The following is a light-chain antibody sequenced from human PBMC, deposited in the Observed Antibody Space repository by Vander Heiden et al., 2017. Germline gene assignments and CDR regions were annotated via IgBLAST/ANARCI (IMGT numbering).Light chain of an antibody. CDR3: GAYTTSATLV. CDR2: EVN. Sequence: QSALTQPVSVSGSPGQSITISCTGTSSSVGAYNFVLLYQPHPGQATQLIIFEVNTRPSGASNRFSGSKAGNPASLTISGLQAEDGAHYYCGAYTTSATLVFGGGTQVTVL. J-gene: IGLJ2*01. V-gene: IGLV2-14*01. CDR1: SSSVGAYNF.